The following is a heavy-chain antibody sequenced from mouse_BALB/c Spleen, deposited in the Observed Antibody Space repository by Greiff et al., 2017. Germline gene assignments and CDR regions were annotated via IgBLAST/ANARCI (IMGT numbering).Heavy chain of an antibody. CDR2: IYPGNSDT. CDR1: GYSFTSYW. D-gene: IGHD1-1*01. J-gene: IGHJ2*01. Sequence: EVQLQQSGTVLARPGASVKMSCKASGYSFTSYWMHWVKQRPGQGLEWIGAIYPGNSDTSYNQKFKGKAKLTAVTSASTAYMELSSLTNEDSAVYYCTNHYYGSSYVFDYWGQGTTLTVSS. CDR3: TNHYYGSSYVFDY. V-gene: IGHV1-5*01.